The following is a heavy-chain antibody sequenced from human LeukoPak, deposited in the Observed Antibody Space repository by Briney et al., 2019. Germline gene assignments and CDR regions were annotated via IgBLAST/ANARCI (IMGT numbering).Heavy chain of an antibody. CDR3: AKVAGSGWFDP. Sequence: GGSLRLSCAASGFIVSANYMTWVRQAPGKGLEWVSVIHSGGNTYYADSVKGRFTISRDNSKNTVYLQMNSLRAEDTAVYYCAKVAGSGWFDPWGQRTLVTVSS. V-gene: IGHV3-53*01. CDR1: GFIVSANY. CDR2: IHSGGNT. D-gene: IGHD1-14*01. J-gene: IGHJ5*01.